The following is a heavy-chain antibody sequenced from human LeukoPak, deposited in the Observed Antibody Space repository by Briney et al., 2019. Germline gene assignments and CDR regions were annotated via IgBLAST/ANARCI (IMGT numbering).Heavy chain of an antibody. CDR1: GDSITSGEYY. J-gene: IGHJ5*02. CDR2: VSYSGSI. D-gene: IGHD4/OR15-4a*01. Sequence: PSETLSLTCIVSGDSITSGEYYWAWLRQPPGKGLEWLGSVSYSGSIKNNPSLKGRVSISRDMSKNQFSLNLNSVNATDTAVYYCARRDYAAWIDPWGQGTLVTVSS. CDR3: ARRDYAAWIDP. V-gene: IGHV4-39*07.